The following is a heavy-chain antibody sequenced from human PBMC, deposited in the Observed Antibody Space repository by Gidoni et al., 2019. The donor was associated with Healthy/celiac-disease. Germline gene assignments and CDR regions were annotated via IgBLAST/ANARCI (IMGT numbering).Heavy chain of an antibody. J-gene: IGHJ4*02. CDR3: AREANEYCGGDCYHPGDY. V-gene: IGHV3-33*01. Sequence: QVQLVESGGGVVQPGRSLRLSCAASGFTFSSYGLHWVRQAPGKGLEWVAVTWYDGSNKYYADSVKGRFTISRDNSKNTLYLQMNSLRAEDTAVYYCAREANEYCGGDCYHPGDYWGQGTLVTVSS. D-gene: IGHD2-21*02. CDR2: TWYDGSNK. CDR1: GFTFSSYG.